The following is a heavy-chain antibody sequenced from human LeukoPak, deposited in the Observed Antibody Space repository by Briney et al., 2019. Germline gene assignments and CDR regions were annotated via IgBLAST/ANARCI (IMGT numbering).Heavy chain of an antibody. V-gene: IGHV3-21*01. Sequence: GGSLRLSCAASGFTFSSYSMNWVRQAPGKGLEWVSSIGSSSSYIYYADSVKGRFTISRDNAKNSLYLQMNSLRAEDTAVYYCASLLAPSGYFYYFDYWGQGTLVTVSS. CDR3: ASLLAPSGYFYYFDY. J-gene: IGHJ4*02. CDR1: GFTFSSYS. CDR2: IGSSSSYI. D-gene: IGHD3-3*01.